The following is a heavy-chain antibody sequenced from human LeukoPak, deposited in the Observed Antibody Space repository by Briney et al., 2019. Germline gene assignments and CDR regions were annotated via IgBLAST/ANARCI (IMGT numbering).Heavy chain of an antibody. CDR2: ISSASNTI. CDR1: GFTFSSYS. V-gene: IGHV3-48*01. J-gene: IGHJ5*02. CDR3: ARDGWFWDYKWFDP. D-gene: IGHD3-10*01. Sequence: PGGSLRLSCAASGFTFSSYSMNWVRQAPGKWLEWVSYISSASNTIYYADSVKGRFTISRDNAKNSLYLQMNSLRAEDTAMYYCARDGWFWDYKWFDPWGQGTLVTVSS.